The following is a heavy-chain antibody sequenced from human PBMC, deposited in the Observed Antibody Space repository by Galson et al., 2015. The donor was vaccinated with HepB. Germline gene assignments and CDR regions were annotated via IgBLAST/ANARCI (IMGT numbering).Heavy chain of an antibody. CDR1: GYTFTSYD. Sequence: SVKVSCKASGYTFTSYDINWVRQATGQGLEWMGWMNPNSGNTGYAQKFQGRVTMTRNTSISTAYMELSSLRSEDTAVYYCARGVEDSSSWYWFEIAVAGGGELDYWGQGTLVTVSS. CDR2: MNPNSGNT. V-gene: IGHV1-8*01. J-gene: IGHJ4*02. CDR3: ARGVEDSSSWYWFEIAVAGGGELDY. D-gene: IGHD6-13*01.